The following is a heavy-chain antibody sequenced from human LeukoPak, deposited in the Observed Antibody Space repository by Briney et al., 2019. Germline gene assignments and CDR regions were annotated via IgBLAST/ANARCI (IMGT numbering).Heavy chain of an antibody. D-gene: IGHD4-17*01. CDR3: AKHYGDHTWVYFDY. CDR2: ISDSGGST. V-gene: IGHV3-23*01. Sequence: PGGSLRLSCAASGFTFSSYAMTWVRQAPGKGLEWVSGISDSGGSTYYADSVKGRFTISRDNSKNTLWLQMNSLRAEDTAAYYCAKHYGDHTWVYFDYWGQGTLVTVSS. J-gene: IGHJ4*02. CDR1: GFTFSSYA.